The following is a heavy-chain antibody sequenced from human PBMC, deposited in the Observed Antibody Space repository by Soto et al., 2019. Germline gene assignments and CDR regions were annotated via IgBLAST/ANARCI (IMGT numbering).Heavy chain of an antibody. CDR2: ISKNGGNK. J-gene: IGHJ4*02. D-gene: IGHD4-17*01. V-gene: IGHV3-23*01. CDR1: GFTFSNYD. CDR3: AQRGGSDYWGGFDY. Sequence: GGFLRLSCAASGFTFSNYDMSWVRQSPGKGLEWVSGISKNGGNKYYADSVKGRFTISRDNSKNTLSLQMISLRPDDTAVYYCAQRGGSDYWGGFDYWGPGTLVTVSS.